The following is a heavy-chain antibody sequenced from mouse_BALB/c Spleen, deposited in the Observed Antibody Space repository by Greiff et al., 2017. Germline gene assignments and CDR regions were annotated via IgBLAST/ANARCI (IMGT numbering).Heavy chain of an antibody. J-gene: IGHJ2*01. V-gene: IGHV3-2*02. Sequence: VQLKESGPGLVKPSQSLSLTCTVTGYSITSDYAWHWIRQFPGNKLEWMGYISYSGSTSYNPSLKSRISITRDTSKNQFFLQLNSVTTEDTATYYCARWGYGSTYYFDDWGQGTTLTVSS. D-gene: IGHD1-1*01. CDR3: ARWGYGSTYYFDD. CDR2: ISYSGST. CDR1: GYSITSDYA.